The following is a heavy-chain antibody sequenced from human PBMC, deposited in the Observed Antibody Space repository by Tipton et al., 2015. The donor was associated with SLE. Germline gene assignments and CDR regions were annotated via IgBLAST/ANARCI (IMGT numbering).Heavy chain of an antibody. V-gene: IGHV4-34*08. D-gene: IGHD1-7*01. CDR2: VSHRGTT. J-gene: IGHJ4*02. Sequence: TLSLTCTVSGDTISDHYWSWIRQPPGKGLEWIGEVSHRGTTNYNPSLDSRVTISLDRFNNQFTLKMTSVTAADTAVYYCANQNWNYYFWGQGNLVTVSS. CDR3: ANQNWNYYF. CDR1: GDTISDHY.